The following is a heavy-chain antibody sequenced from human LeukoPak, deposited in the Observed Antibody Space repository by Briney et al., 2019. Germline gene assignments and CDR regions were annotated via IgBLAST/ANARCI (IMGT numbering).Heavy chain of an antibody. V-gene: IGHV3-23*01. D-gene: IGHD3-10*01. CDR2: ISGSGGST. J-gene: IGHJ6*02. Sequence: PGGSLRLSCAASTFTFSSFTMSWVRQAPGKGLEWVSGISGSGGSTYYADSVRGRFTISRDNSKNTLFLQMNSLRAEDTAVYYCAKDPVALRYYYYGMDVWGQGTTVTVSS. CDR1: TFTFSSFT. CDR3: AKDPVALRYYYYGMDV.